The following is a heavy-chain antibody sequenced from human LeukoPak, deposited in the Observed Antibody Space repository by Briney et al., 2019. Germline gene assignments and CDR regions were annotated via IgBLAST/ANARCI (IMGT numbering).Heavy chain of an antibody. V-gene: IGHV3-7*01. Sequence: GGSLRLSCAASGFTFSSYWMSWVRQAPGKGLEWVANIKKDGSEKYYVDSVKGRFTISRDYAKTSLYLQMNSLRAEDTAVYYCARDLSGVTGYTYGRGIDYWGQGTLVTVSS. J-gene: IGHJ4*02. CDR1: GFTFSSYW. D-gene: IGHD5-18*01. CDR2: IKKDGSEK. CDR3: ARDLSGVTGYTYGRGIDY.